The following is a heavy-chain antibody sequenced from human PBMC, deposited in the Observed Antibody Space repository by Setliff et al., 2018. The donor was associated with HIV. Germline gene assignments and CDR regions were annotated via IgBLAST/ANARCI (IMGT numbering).Heavy chain of an antibody. Sequence: SETLSLTCTVSGGSVSTGNYYWNWIRLPPGKGLEWIGYIFYSGSTNYNPSLKSRVTISVDTSKNQFSLKLSSVTAADTAVYYCARGLTAAGVLARDHGCAFDIWGQGRMVTVSS. V-gene: IGHV4-61*01. D-gene: IGHD6-13*01. CDR1: GGSVSTGNYY. CDR3: ARGLTAAGVLARDHGCAFDI. J-gene: IGHJ3*02. CDR2: IFYSGST.